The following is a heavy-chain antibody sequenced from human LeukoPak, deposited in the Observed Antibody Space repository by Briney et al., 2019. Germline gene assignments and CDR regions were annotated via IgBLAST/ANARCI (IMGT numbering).Heavy chain of an antibody. Sequence: GGSLRLSCAASGFTFDDYAMHWVRQAPGKGLEWVSGISWNSGSIGYADSVKGRFTISGDNSKNTLYLRMNSLRAEDTAFYYCAKARAPLGGTDGGYFDYWGQGTLVTVSS. CDR3: AKARAPLGGTDGGYFDY. V-gene: IGHV3-9*01. CDR2: ISWNSGSI. D-gene: IGHD1-7*01. CDR1: GFTFDDYA. J-gene: IGHJ4*02.